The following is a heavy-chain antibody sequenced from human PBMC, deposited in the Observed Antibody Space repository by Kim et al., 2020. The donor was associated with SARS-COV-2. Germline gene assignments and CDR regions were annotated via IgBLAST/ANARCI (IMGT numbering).Heavy chain of an antibody. V-gene: IGHV4-31*03. CDR3: VAYADYVGYFYDY. Sequence: SETLSLTCTVSGDPLSSDGYSWGWVRQRPGKGLEWIGFLYYRVNTHYNPSLGSRVTISADTSKNQFSLQLTSVTAADTATYYCVAYADYVGYFYDYWGQGTLVTVSS. J-gene: IGHJ4*02. D-gene: IGHD4-17*01. CDR2: LYYRVNT. CDR1: GDPLSSDGYS.